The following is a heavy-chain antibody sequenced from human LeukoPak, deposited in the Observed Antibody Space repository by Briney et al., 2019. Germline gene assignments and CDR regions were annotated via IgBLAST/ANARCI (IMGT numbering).Heavy chain of an antibody. Sequence: SETLSLTCTVSGGSISSRSYYWGWIRQPPGXGXXXXXXXXYSGTTYYNPSLQSRVTVSVDTSKNQVSLKLRSVTAADTAVYYCARSYRSSSACYAVGAFDIWGQGTMVTVSS. CDR3: ARSYRSSSACYAVGAFDI. CDR1: GGSISSRSYY. D-gene: IGHD2-2*01. V-gene: IGHV4-39*01. CDR2: XXYSGTT. J-gene: IGHJ3*02.